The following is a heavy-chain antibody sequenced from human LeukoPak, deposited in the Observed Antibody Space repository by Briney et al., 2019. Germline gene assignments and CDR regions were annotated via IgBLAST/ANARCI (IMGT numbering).Heavy chain of an antibody. Sequence: SVKVSCKASGFSSAMQWVRQARGQRLEWIGWIVVGSGDTDYAQKLRERVTITRDMSTSTAYMELSSLRSKDTAVYYCVASGGGYRSFDYWGQGTLVTVSS. CDR3: VASGGGYRSFDY. CDR1: GFSSA. D-gene: IGHD5-24*01. V-gene: IGHV1-58*02. J-gene: IGHJ4*02. CDR2: IVVGSGDT.